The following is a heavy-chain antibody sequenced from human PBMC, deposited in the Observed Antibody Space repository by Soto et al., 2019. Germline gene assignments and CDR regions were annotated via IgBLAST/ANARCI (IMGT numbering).Heavy chain of an antibody. CDR1: GFTVSSNY. V-gene: IGHV3-66*01. CDR2: IYSGGST. D-gene: IGHD3-22*01. CDR3: ATRYYYDSSGYYLRWAHAFDI. J-gene: IGHJ3*02. Sequence: PGGSLRLSCAASGFTVSSNYMSWVRQAPGKGLEWVSVIYSGGSTYYADSVKGRFTISRDNSKNTLYLQMNSLRAEDTAVYYCATRYYYDSSGYYLRWAHAFDIWGQGTMVTVSS.